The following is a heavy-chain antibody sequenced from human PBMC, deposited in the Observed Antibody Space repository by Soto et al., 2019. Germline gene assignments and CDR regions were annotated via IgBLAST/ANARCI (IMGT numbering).Heavy chain of an antibody. CDR1: GGSFSRYA. Sequence: QVQLVQSEAEVKKPGSSVKVSCKASGGSFSRYAISWVRQAPGQGPEWMGGIIPIFGTTNYAQKFQGRVTITADESTSTAYLELSRLRSDDTAVYYCARHNRDWLTTLRTHYGMDVWGQGTTVTVSS. CDR3: ARHNRDWLTTLRTHYGMDV. J-gene: IGHJ6*02. CDR2: IIPIFGTT. D-gene: IGHD4-17*01. V-gene: IGHV1-69*01.